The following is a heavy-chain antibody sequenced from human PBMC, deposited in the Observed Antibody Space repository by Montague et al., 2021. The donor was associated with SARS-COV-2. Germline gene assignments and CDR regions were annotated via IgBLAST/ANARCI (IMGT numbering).Heavy chain of an antibody. CDR2: IYYSGST. CDR3: GRQGSSSSWYGGYYYGMDV. D-gene: IGHD6-13*01. Sequence: SETLSLTCTVSGGSISSSSYYWGWIRQPPGEGLEWIGSIYYSGSTYYNPSLKSRVTISVDTSKNQFSLKLSSVTAADTAVYYCGRQGSSSSWYGGYYYGMDVWGQGTTVTVSS. V-gene: IGHV4-39*01. CDR1: GGSISSSSYY. J-gene: IGHJ6*02.